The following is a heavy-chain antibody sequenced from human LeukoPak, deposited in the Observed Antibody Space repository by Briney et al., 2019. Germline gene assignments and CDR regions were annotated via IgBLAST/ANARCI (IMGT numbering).Heavy chain of an antibody. V-gene: IGHV3-7*01. CDR1: GFTFSSYS. CDR3: ARLGYHEYFPH. D-gene: IGHD2-15*01. CDR2: IKQDGSEK. Sequence: GGSLRLSCAASGFTFSSYSMNWVRQVPGKGLEWVANIKQDGSEKNYAEPVKGRFTISRDNVKNSLYLQMNSLRAEDTAVYYCARLGYHEYFPHWGQGTLVTVSS. J-gene: IGHJ1*01.